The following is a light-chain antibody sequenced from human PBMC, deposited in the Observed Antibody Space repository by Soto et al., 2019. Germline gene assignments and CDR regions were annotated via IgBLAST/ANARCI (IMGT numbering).Light chain of an antibody. CDR2: DVN. CDR1: NSDIGDYSY. J-gene: IGLJ1*01. V-gene: IGLV2-11*01. Sequence: QSVLTQPRSVSGTPGPSVTVSCPGSNSDIGDYSYVSWYQKHPDKAPRLMIFDVNKRPSGVPERFSGSKSGNTASLTISGLQAEDEADYYCCSYAATNTFVFGTGTKVTVL. CDR3: CSYAATNTFV.